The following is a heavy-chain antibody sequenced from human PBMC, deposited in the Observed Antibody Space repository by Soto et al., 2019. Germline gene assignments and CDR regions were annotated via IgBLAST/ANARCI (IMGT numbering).Heavy chain of an antibody. D-gene: IGHD3-9*01. CDR1: GGSISSYY. CDR3: ARDILTGRMGMDV. J-gene: IGHJ6*02. Sequence: SETLSLTCTVSGGSISSYYWSWIRQPPGKGLEWIGYIYYSGSTNYNPSLKSRVTISLDTSKKHFSLKLSSVTAADTAVYYCARDILTGRMGMDVWGQGTTVTVSS. V-gene: IGHV4-59*01. CDR2: IYYSGST.